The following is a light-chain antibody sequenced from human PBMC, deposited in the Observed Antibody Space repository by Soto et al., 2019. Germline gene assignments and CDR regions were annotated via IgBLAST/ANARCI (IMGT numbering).Light chain of an antibody. CDR3: QQYNSYPLP. J-gene: IGKJ4*01. CDR1: QSISSW. Sequence: DIQMTQSPSTLSASVGDRVTITCRASQSISSWLAWYQQKPGKAPKLLIYKASSLESGVPSRFSGSESGTEFTLTISSLQPDDFATYYCQQYNSYPLPFGGGTKVEIK. V-gene: IGKV1-5*03. CDR2: KAS.